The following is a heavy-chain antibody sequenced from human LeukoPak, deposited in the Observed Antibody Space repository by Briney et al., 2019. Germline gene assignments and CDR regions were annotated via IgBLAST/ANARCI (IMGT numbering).Heavy chain of an antibody. CDR3: ARSPFSRGVLGAWDV. CDR1: GITVSSSY. J-gene: IGHJ6*04. D-gene: IGHD3-10*01. Sequence: PGGSLRLSCAASGITVSSSYMSWVRQVPGEGLEWVSVIYSDGRTYYADSVKGRSTISRDNFKNTLYLQMNSLRAEDTAVYYCARSPFSRGVLGAWDVWGKGTTVTISS. V-gene: IGHV3-66*01. CDR2: IYSDGRT.